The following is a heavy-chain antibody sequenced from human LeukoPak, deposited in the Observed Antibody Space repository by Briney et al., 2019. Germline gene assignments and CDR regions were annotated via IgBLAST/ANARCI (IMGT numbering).Heavy chain of an antibody. V-gene: IGHV4-39*01. J-gene: IGHJ5*02. D-gene: IGHD3-9*01. CDR1: GGSISSSSYY. Sequence: SETLSLTCTVSGGSISSSSYYWGWIRQPPGKGLEWIGSIYYSGSTYYNPSLKSRVTISVDTSKNQFSLKLSSVTAADTAVYYCARIKVVLRYFDWSDPPNWFDPWGQGTLVTVSS. CDR2: IYYSGST. CDR3: ARIKVVLRYFDWSDPPNWFDP.